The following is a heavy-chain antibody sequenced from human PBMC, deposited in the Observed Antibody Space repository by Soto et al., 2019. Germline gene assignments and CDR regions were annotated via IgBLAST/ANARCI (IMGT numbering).Heavy chain of an antibody. CDR3: AKDLERGFSDYGDYSGYYYYMDV. D-gene: IGHD4-17*01. CDR2: VSGSGGST. J-gene: IGHJ6*03. CDR1: GFTFSSYA. Sequence: EVQLLESGGGLVQPGGSLRLSCAASGFTFSSYAMSWVRQAPGKGLEWVSAVSGSGGSTYYADSVKGRFTISRDNYKNTLYLQMNSLRAEDTAVYYCAKDLERGFSDYGDYSGYYYYMDVWGKGTTVTVSS. V-gene: IGHV3-23*01.